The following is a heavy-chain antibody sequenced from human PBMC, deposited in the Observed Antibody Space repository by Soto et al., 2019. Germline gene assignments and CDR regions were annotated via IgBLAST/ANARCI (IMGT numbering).Heavy chain of an antibody. V-gene: IGHV1-2*02. CDR3: ARDGYYGSGSYTSWFDP. Sequence: GASVKVSCKASGYTFTGYYMHWVRQAPGQGLGWMGWINPNSGGTNYAQKFQGRVTMTRDTSISTAYMELSRLRSDDTAVYYCARDGYYGSGSYTSWFDPWGQGTLVTVPQ. J-gene: IGHJ5*02. CDR2: INPNSGGT. D-gene: IGHD3-10*01. CDR1: GYTFTGYY.